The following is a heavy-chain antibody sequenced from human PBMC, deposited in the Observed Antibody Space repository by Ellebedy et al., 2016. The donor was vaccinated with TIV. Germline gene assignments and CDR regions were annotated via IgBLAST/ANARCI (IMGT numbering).Heavy chain of an antibody. Sequence: SETLSLTXAVSGGSISSSNWWSWVRQPPGKGLEWIGEIYHSGSTNYNPSLKSRVTISVDTSKNQFSLKLSSVTAADTAVYYCARGRRRGAARPLNWFDPWGQGTLVTVSS. D-gene: IGHD6-6*01. J-gene: IGHJ5*02. V-gene: IGHV4-4*02. CDR1: GGSISSSNW. CDR3: ARGRRRGAARPLNWFDP. CDR2: IYHSGST.